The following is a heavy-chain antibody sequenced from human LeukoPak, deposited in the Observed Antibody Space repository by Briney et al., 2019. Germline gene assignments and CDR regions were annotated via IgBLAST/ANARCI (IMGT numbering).Heavy chain of an antibody. CDR3: AKDQLVVITAIDY. CDR2: ISWNSGSI. CDR1: GFTFDDYA. V-gene: IGHV3-9*01. D-gene: IGHD3-22*01. J-gene: IGHJ4*02. Sequence: QAGGSLRLSRAASGFTFDDYAMHWVRQAPGKGLEWVSGISWNSGSIGYADSVKGRFTISRDNAKNSLYLQMNSLRAEDTALYYCAKDQLVVITAIDYWGQGTLVTVSS.